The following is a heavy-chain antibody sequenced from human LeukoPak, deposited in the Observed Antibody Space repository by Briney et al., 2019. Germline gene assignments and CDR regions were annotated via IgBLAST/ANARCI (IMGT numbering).Heavy chain of an antibody. D-gene: IGHD6-13*01. CDR3: ARRSPLVDAFDI. CDR1: GYSFSSYW. Sequence: GESLEISCKGSGYSFSSYWIGWVRQMPGKGLEWMGIIYPGESDTRYSPSFQGQVTISADKSIRTAYLQWSSLKASDTAMYYCARRSPLVDAFDIWGQGTMVTVSS. J-gene: IGHJ3*02. V-gene: IGHV5-51*01. CDR2: IYPGESDT.